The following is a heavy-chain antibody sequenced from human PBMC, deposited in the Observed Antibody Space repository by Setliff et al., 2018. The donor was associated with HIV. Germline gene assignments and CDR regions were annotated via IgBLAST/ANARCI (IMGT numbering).Heavy chain of an antibody. CDR3: AKDSIEASATGYYFDY. CDR1: GVTISSLW. D-gene: IGHD6-6*01. J-gene: IGHJ4*02. Sequence: PGGSLRLSCVASGVTISSLWMNWVRQAPGKGLEWVSSISSGGGFIYYADSVKGRFTISRDNFKNTLYLQMNSLRAEDTAVYYCAKDSIEASATGYYFDYWGRGTLVTVSS. CDR2: ISSGGGFI. V-gene: IGHV3-23*01.